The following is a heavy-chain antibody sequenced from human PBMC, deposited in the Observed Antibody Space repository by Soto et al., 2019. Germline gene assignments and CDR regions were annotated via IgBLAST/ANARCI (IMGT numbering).Heavy chain of an antibody. CDR3: ATAVAVPADFDY. CDR2: INAGNGNT. CDR1: GYTFTGYA. V-gene: IGHV1-3*05. Sequence: QVQLVQSGAEEKKPGASVKVSCKASGYTFTGYAMHWVRQAPGQRLEWMGWINAGNGNTKYSQKFQDRVTITRDTSASTASMELSSLRSEDTAVYYCATAVAVPADFDYWGQGTLVTVSS. J-gene: IGHJ4*02. D-gene: IGHD6-19*01.